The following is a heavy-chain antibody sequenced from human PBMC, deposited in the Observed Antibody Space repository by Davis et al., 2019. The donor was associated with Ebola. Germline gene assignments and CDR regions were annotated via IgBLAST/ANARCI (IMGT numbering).Heavy chain of an antibody. Sequence: PGGSLRLSCAASGFTFSGSAMHWVRQASGKGLEWVGRIRSKANSYATAYAASVKGRFTISRDDSKNTAYLQMNSLKTEDTAVYYCTSGYSYGYGQFDYWGQGTLVTVSS. J-gene: IGHJ4*02. D-gene: IGHD5-18*01. CDR1: GFTFSGSA. V-gene: IGHV3-73*01. CDR2: IRSKANSYAT. CDR3: TSGYSYGYGQFDY.